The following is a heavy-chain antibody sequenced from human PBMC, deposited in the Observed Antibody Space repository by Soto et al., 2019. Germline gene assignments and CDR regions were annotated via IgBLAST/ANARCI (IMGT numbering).Heavy chain of an antibody. CDR1: GFTFTGTA. CDR3: ARDWEEQQLDN. Sequence: SVKVSCTAFGFTFTGTAVQWVRQARGQGLEWIGWIAVGSGNTKYAQKFQERVTITREVSTSTAYMELSSLRSEDTAVYYCARDWEEQQLDNWGQGTLVTVSS. J-gene: IGHJ4*02. D-gene: IGHD6-13*01. CDR2: IAVGSGNT. V-gene: IGHV1-58*01.